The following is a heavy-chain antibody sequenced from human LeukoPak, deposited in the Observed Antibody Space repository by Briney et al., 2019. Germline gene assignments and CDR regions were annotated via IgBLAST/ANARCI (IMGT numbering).Heavy chain of an antibody. CDR2: IIPVFGTA. CDR3: AINQAGYCGGGSCYRHEFYYMDV. D-gene: IGHD2-15*01. CDR1: GYTFTSYV. J-gene: IGHJ6*03. Sequence: SVKVSCKASGYTFTSYVISWVRQAPGQGLEWMGGIIPVFGTANYAEKFQDRVTITADKSTSTAYMELSSLRSEDTAMYYCAINQAGYCGGGSCYRHEFYYMDVWGKGTSVTVSS. V-gene: IGHV1-69*06.